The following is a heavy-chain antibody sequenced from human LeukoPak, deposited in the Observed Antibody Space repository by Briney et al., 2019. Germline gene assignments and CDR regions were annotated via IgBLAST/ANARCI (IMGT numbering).Heavy chain of an antibody. CDR1: GGSISSGSYY. D-gene: IGHD2-21*01. CDR2: IYTSGST. Sequence: SQTLSLTCTVSGGSISSGSYYWSWIRQPAGKGLEWIGRIYTSGSTNYNPSLKSRVTMSVDTSKNQFSLKLSSVTAADTAVYYCARVRASHMAFDIWGQGTMVTVSS. CDR3: ARVRASHMAFDI. V-gene: IGHV4-61*02. J-gene: IGHJ3*02.